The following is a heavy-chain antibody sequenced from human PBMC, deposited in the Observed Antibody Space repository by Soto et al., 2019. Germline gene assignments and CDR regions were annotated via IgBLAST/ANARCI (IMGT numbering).Heavy chain of an antibody. J-gene: IGHJ4*02. D-gene: IGHD2-15*01. CDR2: IRATSGDT. Sequence: EVQLLQSGGGLVQPGGSLRLSCAASGFSFSSYAMSWVRQAPGKGLEWISTIRATSGDTYYADSVKGRFTISRDNSENTLYLQMNRLRVEDTAVYHCAKVPTKYCSGGSCFPTYWGQGTLVTVSS. V-gene: IGHV3-23*01. CDR1: GFSFSSYA. CDR3: AKVPTKYCSGGSCFPTY.